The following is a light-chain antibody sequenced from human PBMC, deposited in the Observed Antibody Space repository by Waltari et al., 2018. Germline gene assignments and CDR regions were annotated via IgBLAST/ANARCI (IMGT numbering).Light chain of an antibody. Sequence: QLVLTPSPSASASLRASVKLTRTLRSRHSSNPIPWRQQQPEKGPRYLTKVNSDGSHSKGDDIPDRFSGSSSGAERYLTISSVQSEDEADYYCQTGGHGTWVFGGGTTLTVL. CDR1: SRHSSNP. CDR3: QTGGHGTWV. V-gene: IGLV4-69*01. CDR2: VNSDGSH. J-gene: IGLJ3*02.